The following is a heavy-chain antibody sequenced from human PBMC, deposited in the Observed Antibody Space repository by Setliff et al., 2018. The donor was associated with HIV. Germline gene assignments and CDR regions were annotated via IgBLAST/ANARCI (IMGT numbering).Heavy chain of an antibody. Sequence: PGGSLRPSCAASGFTSSSYFMHWGRQAPGKGLEYVSAISSNGGSTSYADSVKGRFTISRDNSKNTLYLQMGSLGAEDMAVYYCARRGYCSSTTCYYDYWGQGTLVTVSS. CDR1: GFTSSSYF. V-gene: IGHV3-64*02. J-gene: IGHJ4*02. CDR3: ARRGYCSSTTCYYDY. D-gene: IGHD2-2*01. CDR2: ISSNGGST.